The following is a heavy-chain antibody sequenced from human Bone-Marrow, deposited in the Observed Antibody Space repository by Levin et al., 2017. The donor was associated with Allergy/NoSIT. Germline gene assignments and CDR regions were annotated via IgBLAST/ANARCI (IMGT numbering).Heavy chain of an antibody. V-gene: IGHV3-23*01. CDR2: ISDSGGIT. CDR3: AKVLPVAGTFFGY. CDR1: GFTFSTYA. Sequence: GESLKISCAASGFTFSTYAMSWVRQAPGRGLEWVSRISDSGGITYYADSVKGRFTISRDNSKNTLYLHMNTLRAEDTAFYYCAKVLPVAGTFFGYWGQGTLVTVSS. J-gene: IGHJ4*02. D-gene: IGHD6-19*01.